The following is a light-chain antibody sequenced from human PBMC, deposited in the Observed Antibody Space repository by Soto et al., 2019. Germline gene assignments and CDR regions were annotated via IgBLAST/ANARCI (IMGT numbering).Light chain of an antibody. V-gene: IGKV1-5*03. J-gene: IGKJ2*01. CDR1: QNIVNW. CDR2: KTS. CDR3: QQYDSHPMYT. Sequence: DIQMTQSPSTLSASVGDRVTITCRARQNIVNWLAWYQQKPGKAPNLLIYKTSTLQRGVPSRFSGSGSGTEFTLTISSLQPDDFATYCCQQYDSHPMYTFGQGTK.